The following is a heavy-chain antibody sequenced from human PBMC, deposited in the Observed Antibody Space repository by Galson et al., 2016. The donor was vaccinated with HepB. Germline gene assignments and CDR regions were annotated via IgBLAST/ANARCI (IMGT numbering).Heavy chain of an antibody. V-gene: IGHV3-21*01. J-gene: IGHJ6*02. D-gene: IGHD5-24*01. CDR1: GFTFNRYT. CDR2: ISSSSSYI. CDR3: ARAPIEIDGLRHYYYGMDV. Sequence: SLRLSCAASGFTFNRYTMNWVRQAPGKGLEWVAYISSSSSYIYYADSVKGRFTISRDNAKKSLYLQMNSLRAEDTAVHYCARAPIEIDGLRHYYYGMDVWGQGTTVTVSS.